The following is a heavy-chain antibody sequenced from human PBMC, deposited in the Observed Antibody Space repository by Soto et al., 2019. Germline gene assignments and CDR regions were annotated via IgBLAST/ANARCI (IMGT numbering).Heavy chain of an antibody. CDR3: AIAVAGT. Sequence: QVQLVQSGAEVKKPGSSVKVSCKASGGTFSSYTMNWVRQAPGQGLEWMGRIIPIVAIANYAQKFQGRVTITANKSTSTAYMELSSLRSEDTAVYYCAIAVAGTWGQGTLVTVSS. V-gene: IGHV1-69*02. D-gene: IGHD6-19*01. CDR1: GGTFSSYT. CDR2: IIPIVAIA. J-gene: IGHJ4*02.